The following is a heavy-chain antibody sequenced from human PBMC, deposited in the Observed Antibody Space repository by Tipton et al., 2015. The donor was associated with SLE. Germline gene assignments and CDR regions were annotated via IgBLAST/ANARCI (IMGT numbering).Heavy chain of an antibody. CDR3: ARSSRLAGTTDY. Sequence: GSLRLSCAASGFTFSSYSMNWVRQAPGKGLEWVSYISSSGSTIYYADSVKGRFTISRDNAKNSLYLQMNSLRAEDTAVYYCARSSRLAGTTDYWGQGTLVTVSS. CDR2: ISSSGSTI. J-gene: IGHJ4*02. CDR1: GFTFSSYS. D-gene: IGHD6-13*01. V-gene: IGHV3-48*04.